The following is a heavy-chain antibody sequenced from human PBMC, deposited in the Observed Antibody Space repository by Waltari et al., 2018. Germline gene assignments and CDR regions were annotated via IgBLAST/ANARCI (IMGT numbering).Heavy chain of an antibody. D-gene: IGHD3-10*01. CDR1: GGSISGAYY. J-gene: IGHJ5*02. V-gene: IGHV4-39*01. CDR3: ARHRGVHTGFPGLDP. CDR2: VASGRNT. Sequence: QLQLQESGPGLVKPSETLSLICTVSGGSISGAYYWVWIRQSPGTGLEGIGDVASGRNTNYNPSLMGRVTISTDTSKNQFSLRLRSVTAADTAVYYCARHRGVHTGFPGLDPWGQGTLVTVSS.